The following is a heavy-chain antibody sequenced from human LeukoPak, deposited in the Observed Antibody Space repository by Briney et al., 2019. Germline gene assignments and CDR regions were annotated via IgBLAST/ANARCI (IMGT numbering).Heavy chain of an antibody. CDR2: INHSGST. Sequence: SETLSLTCAVYGGSFSGYYWSWIRQPPGKGLEWVGEINHSGSTNYNPSIKSRVTISVGTSNNQFSLKLSSVTAADTAVYYCASPKDYYDSSGYYRWGQGTLVTVSS. V-gene: IGHV4-34*01. CDR1: GGSFSGYY. J-gene: IGHJ5*02. CDR3: ASPKDYYDSSGYYR. D-gene: IGHD3-22*01.